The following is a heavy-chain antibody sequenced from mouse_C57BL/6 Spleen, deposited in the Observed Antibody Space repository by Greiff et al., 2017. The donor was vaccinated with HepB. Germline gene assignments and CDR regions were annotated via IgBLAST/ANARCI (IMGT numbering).Heavy chain of an antibody. Sequence: VQLQQSGAELVKPGASVKISCKASGYAFSSYWMNWVKQRPGKGLEWIGQIYPGDGDTNYNGKFKGKATLTADKSSSTAYMQLSSLTSEDSAVYFCARTDGNYWYFDVWGTGTTVTVSS. CDR1: GYAFSSYW. D-gene: IGHD2-1*01. CDR2: IYPGDGDT. CDR3: ARTDGNYWYFDV. V-gene: IGHV1-80*01. J-gene: IGHJ1*03.